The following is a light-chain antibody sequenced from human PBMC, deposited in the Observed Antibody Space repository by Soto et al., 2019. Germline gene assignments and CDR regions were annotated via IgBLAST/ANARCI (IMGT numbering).Light chain of an antibody. V-gene: IGKV3-11*01. CDR1: ESVTNY. CDR3: QQRSDWPWT. J-gene: IGKJ1*01. CDR2: DVS. Sequence: VLTQSPATLSLSPGERGTLSCSPSESVTNYLAWYQQKPGQVPRLLVYDVSNRATGTPARFSGGGSGTDFTLTISNLEPEDFAVYYCQQRSDWPWTFGQGTKV.